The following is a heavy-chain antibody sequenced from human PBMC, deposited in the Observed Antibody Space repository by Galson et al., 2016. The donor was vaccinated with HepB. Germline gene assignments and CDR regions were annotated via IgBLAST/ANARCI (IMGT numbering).Heavy chain of an antibody. CDR2: ISGSGTSGSGTST. V-gene: IGHV3-23*01. J-gene: IGHJ4*02. CDR1: GFTFSSYA. D-gene: IGHD5/OR15-5a*01. CDR3: AARPAVSTIAAYDY. Sequence: SLRLSCAASGFTFSSYAMSWVRQAPGKGLEWVSVISGSGTSGSGTSTYYADSVKGRFTILSDDSKNTLFLHMNSLRAEDTAVYYCAARPAVSTIAAYDYWGQGALLTVSS.